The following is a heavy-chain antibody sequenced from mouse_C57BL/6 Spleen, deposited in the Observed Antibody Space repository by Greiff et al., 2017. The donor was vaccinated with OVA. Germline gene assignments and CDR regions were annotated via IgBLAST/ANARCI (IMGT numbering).Heavy chain of an antibody. CDR1: GYTFTNYW. Sequence: QVQLQQSGAELVRPGTSVTMSCKASGYTFTNYWIGWAKQRPGHGLEWIGDIYPGGGYANYNEKFKGKATLTADNSSRIAYMQFSSLTSEDATIYYCARSSYDEDPPFAYWGQGTLVTVSA. CDR3: ARSSYDEDPPFAY. V-gene: IGHV1-63*01. D-gene: IGHD2-12*01. J-gene: IGHJ3*01. CDR2: IYPGGGYA.